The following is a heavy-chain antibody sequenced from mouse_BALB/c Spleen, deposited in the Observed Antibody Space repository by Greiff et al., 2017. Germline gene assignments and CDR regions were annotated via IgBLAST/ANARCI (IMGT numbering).Heavy chain of an antibody. CDR3: ARERAYPDD. V-gene: IGHV1S137*01. CDR1: GYTFTDYA. J-gene: IGHJ2*01. Sequence: QVQLQQSGAELVRPGVSVKISCKGSGYTFTDYAMHWVKQSHAKSLEWIGVISTYYGDASYNQKFKGKATMTVDKSSSTAYMELARLTSEDSAIYYCARERAYPDDWGQGTTLTVSS. D-gene: IGHD2-10*01. CDR2: ISTYYGDA.